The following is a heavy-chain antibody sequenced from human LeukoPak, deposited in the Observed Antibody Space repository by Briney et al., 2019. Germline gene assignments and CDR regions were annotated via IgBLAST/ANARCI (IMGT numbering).Heavy chain of an antibody. CDR2: ISWIRNNI. CDR3: AKDIGAVAGYAFDI. V-gene: IGHV3-9*03. CDR1: GFTFDDYA. J-gene: IGHJ3*02. D-gene: IGHD6-19*01. Sequence: SLRLSCAASGFTFDDYAMHWVRQPPGMGLGGVSGISWIRNNIANRDSVKGRFTISRNNAKNSLYLQMNSLRAEDMALYYCAKDIGAVAGYAFDIWGQGTMVTVSS.